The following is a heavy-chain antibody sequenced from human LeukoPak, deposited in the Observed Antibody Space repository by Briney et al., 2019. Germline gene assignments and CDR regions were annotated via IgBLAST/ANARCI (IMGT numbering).Heavy chain of an antibody. Sequence: GGSLRLSCAASGFTFSSYRMNWVRQAPGKGLEWVSSISSSSYIYYADSVKGRFTISRDNAKNSLYLQMNSLRAEDTAVYYCARSGYGDYPSHFDYWGQGTLVTVSS. CDR1: GFTFSSYR. J-gene: IGHJ4*02. CDR2: ISSSSYI. D-gene: IGHD4-17*01. V-gene: IGHV3-21*01. CDR3: ARSGYGDYPSHFDY.